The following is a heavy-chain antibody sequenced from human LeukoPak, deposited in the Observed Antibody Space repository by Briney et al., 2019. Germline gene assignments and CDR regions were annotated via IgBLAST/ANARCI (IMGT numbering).Heavy chain of an antibody. CDR3: AKANYYDSSGHYYFPFDY. CDR2: ISQDGSER. CDR1: GLTFSSHA. Sequence: GGSLRLSCAASGLTFSSHAMHWVRQAPGKGLEWVAVISQDGSERHHTDSVKGRFTISRDNSRNTLYLQMNSLRAEDTAVYYCAKANYYDSSGHYYFPFDYWGQGTLVTVSS. J-gene: IGHJ4*02. D-gene: IGHD3-22*01. V-gene: IGHV3-30-3*01.